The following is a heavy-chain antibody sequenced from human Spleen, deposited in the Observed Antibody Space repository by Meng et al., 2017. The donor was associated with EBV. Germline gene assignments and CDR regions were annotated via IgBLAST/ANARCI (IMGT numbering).Heavy chain of an antibody. CDR1: GGSTSSVDYY. D-gene: IGHD6-13*01. V-gene: IGHV4-30-4*01. J-gene: IGHJ5*02. Sequence: VPPQALGPVLVKPSQTLSLTCPASGGSTSSVDYYWSWIRQPPGTGLEWIGYIFFGGSTNYNPSLKSRVTMSVDTSKNQFSLKLSSVTAADTAVYYCASSLYSSSRVNWFDPWGQGALVTVSS. CDR3: ASSLYSSSRVNWFDP. CDR2: IFFGGST.